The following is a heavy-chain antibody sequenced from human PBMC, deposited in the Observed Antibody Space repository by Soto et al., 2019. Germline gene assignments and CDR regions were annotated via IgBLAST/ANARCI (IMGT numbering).Heavy chain of an antibody. CDR1: GFTFSSYG. CDR2: ISYDGSNK. D-gene: IGHD1-7*01. CDR3: ASLGLELRYNWFDT. J-gene: IGHJ5*02. V-gene: IGHV3-30*03. Sequence: GGSLRLSCAASGFTFSSYGMHWVRQAPGKGLEWVAVISYDGSNKYYADSVKGRFTISRDNSKNTLYLQMNSLRAEDTAVYYCASLGLELRYNWFDTWGQGTLVTVSS.